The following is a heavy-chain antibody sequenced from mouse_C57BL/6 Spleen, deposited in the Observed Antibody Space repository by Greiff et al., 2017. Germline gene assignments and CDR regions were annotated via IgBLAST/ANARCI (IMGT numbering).Heavy chain of an antibody. D-gene: IGHD1-2*01. V-gene: IGHV1-80*01. Sequence: QVQLQQSGAELVKPGASVKISCKASGYAFSSYWMNWVKQRPGKGLEWIGQIYPGDGATNYNGKFKGKATLTADKSSSTAYMQLSSLSSEAAAVYFCARARVYGVLLVDYWGQGTTLTVSS. J-gene: IGHJ2*01. CDR1: GYAFSSYW. CDR3: ARARVYGVLLVDY. CDR2: IYPGDGAT.